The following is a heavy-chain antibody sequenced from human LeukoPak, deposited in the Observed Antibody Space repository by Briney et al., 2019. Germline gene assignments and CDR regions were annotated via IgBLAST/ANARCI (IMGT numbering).Heavy chain of an antibody. J-gene: IGHJ4*02. CDR1: GFTFSSYG. D-gene: IGHD6-13*01. V-gene: IGHV3-30*18. CDR3: AKDLSRNWSFDY. Sequence: GGSLRLSCAASGFTFSSYGMHWVRQAPGKGLEWVAVISYDGNTKYYGDSVRGRFIISRDNSKNTLYLQMNTLTPEDTAEYHCAKDLSRNWSFDYWGQGTLVTVSS. CDR2: ISYDGNTK.